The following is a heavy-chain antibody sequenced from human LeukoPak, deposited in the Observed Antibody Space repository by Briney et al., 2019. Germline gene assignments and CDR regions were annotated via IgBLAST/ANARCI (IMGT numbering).Heavy chain of an antibody. CDR2: IYYSGST. CDR1: GVSIRSYY. V-gene: IGHV4-59*01. CDR3: AGGPPDSQRLVRYYFDY. J-gene: IGHJ4*02. D-gene: IGHD6-19*01. Sequence: SETLSLTCAVSGVSIRSYYRCWIWQPPGKGLEWIGYIYYSGSTKYNSALKGRVTISVDTSKNQFSLFLSSVTAADTAVYYCAGGPPDSQRLVRYYFDYWGQGTLVTVSS.